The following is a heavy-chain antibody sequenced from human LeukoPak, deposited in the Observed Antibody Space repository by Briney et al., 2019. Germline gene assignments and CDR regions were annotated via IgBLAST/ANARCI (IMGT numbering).Heavy chain of an antibody. V-gene: IGHV3-33*01. J-gene: IGHJ4*02. Sequence: GRSLRLSCAASGFTFSSYGMHWVRQAPGKGLEWVAVIWYDGSNKYYADSVKGRFTISRDNSKNTLYLQMNSLRAEDTAVYYCARAPYTSGCPGDYWGQGTLVTVSS. CDR3: ARAPYTSGCPGDY. D-gene: IGHD6-19*01. CDR1: GFTFSSYG. CDR2: IWYDGSNK.